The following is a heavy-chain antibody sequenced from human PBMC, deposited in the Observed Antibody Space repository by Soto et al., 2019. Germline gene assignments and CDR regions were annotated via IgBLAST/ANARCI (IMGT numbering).Heavy chain of an antibody. V-gene: IGHV3-33*01. Sequence: QVQLVESGGGVVQPGRSLRLSCAASGFTFSSYGMHWVRQAPGKGLEWVAVIWYDGSNKYYADSVKGRFTISRDNSKNTLYLQMNRLRAEDTAVYYCARDGGAVAGRGEVNYYYYGMDVWGQGTTVTVSS. J-gene: IGHJ6*02. D-gene: IGHD6-19*01. CDR3: ARDGGAVAGRGEVNYYYYGMDV. CDR1: GFTFSSYG. CDR2: IWYDGSNK.